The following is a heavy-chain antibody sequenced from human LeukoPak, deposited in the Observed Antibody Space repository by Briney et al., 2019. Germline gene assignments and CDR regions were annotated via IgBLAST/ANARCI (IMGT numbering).Heavy chain of an antibody. J-gene: IGHJ4*02. Sequence: PSETLSLTCAVYGGSFSGYYWSWIRQPPGKGLEWIGEINHSGSTNYNPSLKSRVTISVDTSKNQSSLKLSSVTAADTAVYYCTSGSYYPLGYWGQGTLVTVSS. CDR1: GGSFSGYY. CDR2: INHSGST. V-gene: IGHV4-34*01. CDR3: TSGSYYPLGY. D-gene: IGHD3-10*01.